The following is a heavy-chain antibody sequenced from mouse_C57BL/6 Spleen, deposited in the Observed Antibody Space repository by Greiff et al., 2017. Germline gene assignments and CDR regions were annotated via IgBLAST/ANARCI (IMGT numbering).Heavy chain of an antibody. D-gene: IGHD2-1*01. Sequence: VQLQESGAELVKPGASVKISCKASGYAFSSYWMNWVKQRPGKGLEWIGQIYPGDGDTNYNGKFKGKATLTADKSSSTAYMQLSSLTSEDSAVYFCARSGGNYLSYAMDYWGQGTSVTVSS. J-gene: IGHJ4*01. CDR2: IYPGDGDT. CDR1: GYAFSSYW. V-gene: IGHV1-80*01. CDR3: ARSGGNYLSYAMDY.